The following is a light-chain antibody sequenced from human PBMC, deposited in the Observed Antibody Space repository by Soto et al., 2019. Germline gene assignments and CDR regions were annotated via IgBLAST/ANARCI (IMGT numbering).Light chain of an antibody. CDR1: QDIGTW. V-gene: IGKV1-12*01. CDR2: VAS. CDR3: QQADSFPFT. Sequence: DIQLTQSPSSVSASVGDRVTITCRASQDIGTWLAWYQQKPGKALKLLIYVASNLQSGVPSRFSGAGSGTDFNLTITSLQPEDFADYHCQQADSFPFTFGPGNKVDFK. J-gene: IGKJ3*01.